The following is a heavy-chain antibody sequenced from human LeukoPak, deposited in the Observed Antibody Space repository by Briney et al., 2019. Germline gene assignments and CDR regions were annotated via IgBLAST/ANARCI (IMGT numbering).Heavy chain of an antibody. CDR3: AKGDSAMDTFDF. V-gene: IGHV3-30*18. J-gene: IGHJ4*02. CDR2: ISYDGSNK. CDR1: GFTFSSYG. Sequence: GGSLRLSCAASGFTFSSYGMHWVRQAPGKGLEWVAVISYDGSNKHYADSVKGRFTISRDNSKNTLYLQLNSLRPEDTAVYYCAKGDSAMDTFDFWGRGTLVTVSS. D-gene: IGHD5-18*01.